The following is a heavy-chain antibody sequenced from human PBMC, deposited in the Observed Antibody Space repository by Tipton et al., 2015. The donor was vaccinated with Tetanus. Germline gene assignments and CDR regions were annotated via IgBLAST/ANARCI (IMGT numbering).Heavy chain of an antibody. CDR3: ARDQGGGRVVRLNWFDP. J-gene: IGHJ5*02. CDR2: IYYSGST. D-gene: IGHD6-6*01. V-gene: IGHV4-31*02. Sequence: LRLSCTVSGGSISGSGYFWNWIHQHPGKGLEWIGYIYYSGSTHYNPSLKSRVTISVDTSKNQFSLKLNSVTAADTAVYYCARDQGGGRVVRLNWFDPWGQGTRVTVSS. CDR1: GGSISGSGYF.